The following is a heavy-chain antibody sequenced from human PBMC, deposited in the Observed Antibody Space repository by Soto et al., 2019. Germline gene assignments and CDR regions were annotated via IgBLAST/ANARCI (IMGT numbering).Heavy chain of an antibody. D-gene: IGHD3-9*01. V-gene: IGHV1-18*04. Sequence: QLQLVQSAAEVKKPGASVRVSCKAYGYPFIKYGISWIRQAPEQGLEWMGWIKVDSGYTNYAQKFQGRVTMTADTSSDTAFMELRSLGLDDTAVYFCATSYDTGLDPWGQGTLVSVSS. CDR2: IKVDSGYT. J-gene: IGHJ5*02. CDR1: GYPFIKYG. CDR3: ATSYDTGLDP.